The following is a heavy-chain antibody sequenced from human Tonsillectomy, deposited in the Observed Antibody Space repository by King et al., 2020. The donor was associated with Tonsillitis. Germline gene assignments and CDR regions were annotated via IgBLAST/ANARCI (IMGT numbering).Heavy chain of an antibody. J-gene: IGHJ4*02. Sequence: VQLQESGPGLVKPSETLSLTCTVSGGSVSSGSYYWSWIRQPPGKGLEWIGYIYYSGSTNYNPSLKSRVTISVDTSKNQFYLKLSSVTAADTAVYYCARDGGYDLYYFDYWGQGTLVTVSS. V-gene: IGHV4-61*01. CDR3: ARDGGYDLYYFDY. CDR1: GGSVSSGSYY. CDR2: IYYSGST. D-gene: IGHD3-16*01.